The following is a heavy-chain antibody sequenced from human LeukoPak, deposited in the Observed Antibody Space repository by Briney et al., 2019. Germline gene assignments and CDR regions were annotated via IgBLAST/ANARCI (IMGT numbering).Heavy chain of an antibody. J-gene: IGHJ4*02. Sequence: GGSLRLSCAASGFTFSSYGMHWVRQAPGKGLEWVAVISYDGSNKYYADSVKGRFTISRDNSKNTLYLQMNSLRAEDRAVYYCARGDNIVVVPAAPDYWGQGTLVTVSS. D-gene: IGHD2-2*01. CDR2: ISYDGSNK. V-gene: IGHV3-30*03. CDR3: ARGDNIVVVPAAPDY. CDR1: GFTFSSYG.